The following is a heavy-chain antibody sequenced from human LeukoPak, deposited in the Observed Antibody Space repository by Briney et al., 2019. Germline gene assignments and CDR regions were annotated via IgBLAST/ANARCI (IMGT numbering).Heavy chain of an antibody. CDR3: ARVYDTAMVTKCDY. D-gene: IGHD5-18*01. Sequence: ASVKVSCKASGYTFTSYGISWVRQAPGQGLELMGWISAYNGNTNCAQKLQGRVTMTTDTSTSTAYMELRSLRSDDTAVYYCARVYDTAMVTKCDYWGQGTLVTVSS. CDR2: ISAYNGNT. CDR1: GYTFTSYG. J-gene: IGHJ4*02. V-gene: IGHV1-18*01.